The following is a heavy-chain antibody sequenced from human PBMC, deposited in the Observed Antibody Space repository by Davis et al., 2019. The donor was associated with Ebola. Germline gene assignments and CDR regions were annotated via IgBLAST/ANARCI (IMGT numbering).Heavy chain of an antibody. J-gene: IGHJ4*02. D-gene: IGHD3-10*01. CDR2: INPNSSGT. Sequence: ASVKVSCKASGYTFTGYYMHWVRQAPGQGLEWMGWINPNSSGTNYAQKFQGWVTMTRDTSISTAYMELSRLRSDDTAVYYCARGQRITMVRGAFDYWGQGTLVTVSS. CDR3: ARGQRITMVRGAFDY. CDR1: GYTFTGYY. V-gene: IGHV1-2*04.